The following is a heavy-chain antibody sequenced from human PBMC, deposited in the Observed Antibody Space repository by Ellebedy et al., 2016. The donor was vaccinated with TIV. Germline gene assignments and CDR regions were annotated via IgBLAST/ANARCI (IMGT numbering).Heavy chain of an antibody. CDR3: AKEYSGSDDYYGMDV. D-gene: IGHD5-12*01. J-gene: IGHJ6*02. V-gene: IGHV3-30*02. CDR1: GFTFSSYG. CDR2: VRSDGSHK. Sequence: GGSLRLSCAASGFTFSSYGMNWVRQAPGKGLEWVAFVRSDGSHKYYADSLKGRVTISRDNSKKTLSLEMNGLRDEDTAVYYCAKEYSGSDDYYGMDVWGQGTTVTVSS.